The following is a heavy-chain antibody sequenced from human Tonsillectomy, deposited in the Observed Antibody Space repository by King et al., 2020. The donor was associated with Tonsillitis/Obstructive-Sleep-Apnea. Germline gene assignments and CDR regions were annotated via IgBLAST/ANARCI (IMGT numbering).Heavy chain of an antibody. CDR3: ARDRAPDY. V-gene: IGHV3-30*04. J-gene: IGHJ4*02. CDR2: ISYDGSNK. CDR1: GFTFSSYA. Sequence: VQLVESGGGVVQPGRSLRLSCAASGFTFSSYAMHWVRQAPSKGLEWVAVISYDGSNKYYADSVKGRFTISRDNSKNTLYLQMNSLRAEDTAVYYCARDRAPDYWGQGTLVTVSS.